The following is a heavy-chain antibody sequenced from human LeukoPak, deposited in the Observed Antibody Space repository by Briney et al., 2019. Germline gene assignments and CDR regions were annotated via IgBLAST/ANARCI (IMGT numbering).Heavy chain of an antibody. Sequence: GGSLRLSCAASGFTFSSYSMNWVRQAPGKGLEWVSSISSSSSYIYYADSVKGRFTISRDNAKNSLYLQMDTLRADDTAVYYCARDPSIAYDSSGYYEDYWGQGTLVTVSS. D-gene: IGHD3-22*01. V-gene: IGHV3-21*01. CDR3: ARDPSIAYDSSGYYEDY. CDR1: GFTFSSYS. CDR2: ISSSSSYI. J-gene: IGHJ4*02.